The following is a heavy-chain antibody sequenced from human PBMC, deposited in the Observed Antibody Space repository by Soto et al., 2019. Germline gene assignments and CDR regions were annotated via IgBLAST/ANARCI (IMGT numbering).Heavy chain of an antibody. CDR3: ARGRGATLRYFDY. CDR1: GGSISGYY. CDR2: IYYSGSA. D-gene: IGHD1-26*01. V-gene: IGHV4-59*01. Sequence: QVQLQESGPRLVKPSETLSLTCTVSGGSISGYYWSWIRQPPGKGLEWIGYIYYSGSANYNPSLKSRVTISVDTSKNQFSLKLSSVTAADTAVYYCARGRGATLRYFDYWGQGTQVTVSS. J-gene: IGHJ4*02.